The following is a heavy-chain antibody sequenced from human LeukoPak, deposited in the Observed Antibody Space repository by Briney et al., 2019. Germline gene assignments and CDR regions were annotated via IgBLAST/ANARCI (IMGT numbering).Heavy chain of an antibody. CDR1: GGSIISSNW. Sequence: SGPLSLPCAVSGGSIISSNWRSWVRQPPGKGLEWLGEIYHSGSTNYNPSLKSRVTLSVDKSKNQFSLKLSSVTAADTAVYYCARGYSYGFNWFDPWGQGTLVTVSS. CDR2: IYHSGST. J-gene: IGHJ5*02. D-gene: IGHD5-18*01. V-gene: IGHV4-4*02. CDR3: ARGYSYGFNWFDP.